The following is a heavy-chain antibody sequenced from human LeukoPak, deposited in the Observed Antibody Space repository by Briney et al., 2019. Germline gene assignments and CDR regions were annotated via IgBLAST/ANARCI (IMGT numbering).Heavy chain of an antibody. CDR1: GGFATYYC. D-gene: IGHD6-19*01. CDR3: ARVLSGWYSDNWFDP. V-gene: IGHV4-59*02. J-gene: IGHJ5*02. Sequence: SETLSLTCAVSGGFATYYCWSWIRQSSGKGLEWIGSVCSSGNTKYSPALKSRVTISRDTSRDQFSLKMTSVTAADTAMYYCARVLSGWYSDNWFDPWGQGTLVTVSS. CDR2: VCSSGNT.